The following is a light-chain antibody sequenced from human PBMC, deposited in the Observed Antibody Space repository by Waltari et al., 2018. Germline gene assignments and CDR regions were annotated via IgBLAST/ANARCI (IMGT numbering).Light chain of an antibody. CDR2: DAS. Sequence: EIVLTQSLATLSLSPGERATLSCRASQSVSSYLAWYQQKPGQAPRLLIYDASSRATGIPARFSGSGSGTDFTLTISSLEPEDFAVYYCQHRSNWPLTFGGGTKVEIK. J-gene: IGKJ4*01. CDR3: QHRSNWPLT. CDR1: QSVSSY. V-gene: IGKV3-11*01.